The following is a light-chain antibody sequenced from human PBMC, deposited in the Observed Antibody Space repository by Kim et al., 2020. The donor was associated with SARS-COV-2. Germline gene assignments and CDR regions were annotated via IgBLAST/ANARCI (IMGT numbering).Light chain of an antibody. CDR3: QVWDSSSDHRVV. Sequence: SYELTQPPSVAVAPGKTARVSCGGNSIGSKSVHWYQQKAGQAPVLVIYYDSDRPSGIPERFSGSNSGNTATLTISRVEAGDEAFSYCQVWDSSSDHRVVFGGGTKVTVL. CDR1: SIGSKS. CDR2: YDS. V-gene: IGLV3-21*04. J-gene: IGLJ2*01.